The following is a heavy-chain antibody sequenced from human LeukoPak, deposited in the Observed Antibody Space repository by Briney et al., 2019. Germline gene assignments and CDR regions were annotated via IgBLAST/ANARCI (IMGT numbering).Heavy chain of an antibody. J-gene: IGHJ6*02. D-gene: IGHD3-3*01. CDR1: GFTFGNYG. Sequence: GGSLRLSCAVSGFTFGNYGMHWVRQAPGKGLEWVSFIFSGGSTSYADSVKGRFTISRDNSKNTLSLQMNSLRAEDTAVYYCARDLAIFGVVRVYYYGMDVWGQGTTVTVSS. V-gene: IGHV3-66*01. CDR3: ARDLAIFGVVRVYYYGMDV. CDR2: IFSGGST.